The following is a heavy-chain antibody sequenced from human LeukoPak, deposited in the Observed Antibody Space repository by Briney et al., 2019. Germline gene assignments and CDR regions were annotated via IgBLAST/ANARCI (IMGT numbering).Heavy chain of an antibody. CDR3: AKESHNLIVPYYFDY. Sequence: GGSLRLSCAVSGFTFSSYAMSWVRQAPGKGLEWVSGISGSGGSTYYADSVKGRFTISRDNSKNTLYLQMNSLRAEDTAVYYCAKESHNLIVPYYFDYWGQGTLVTVSS. V-gene: IGHV3-23*01. CDR1: GFTFSSYA. J-gene: IGHJ4*02. CDR2: ISGSGGST. D-gene: IGHD2-2*01.